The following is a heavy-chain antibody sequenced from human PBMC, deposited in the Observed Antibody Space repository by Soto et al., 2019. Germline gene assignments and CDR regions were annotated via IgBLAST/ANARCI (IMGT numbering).Heavy chain of an antibody. V-gene: IGHV3-66*01. CDR3: AIHGYTYAGGDFDY. Sequence: EVQLVESGGGLVQPGGSLRLSCAASGFTVSSNYMSWVRQAPGKGLEWVSVIYSGGSAYYADSVKGRFTISRDNSKNTLYLQTTRLRAEATAVYSCAIHGYTYAGGDFDYWGQGTLVTVSS. CDR1: GFTVSSNY. CDR2: IYSGGSA. J-gene: IGHJ4*02. D-gene: IGHD5-18*01.